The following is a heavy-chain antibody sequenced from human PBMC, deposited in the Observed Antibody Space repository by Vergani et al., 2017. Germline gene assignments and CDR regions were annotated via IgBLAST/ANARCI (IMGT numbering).Heavy chain of an antibody. CDR3: ARDRMGLRFPQPHYYGMGV. CDR2: IIPNFSPA. Sequence: QVQLVQSGAEVKKPGSSVRVSCKTSGGAFSTYAINWVRQAPGQGLEWMGAIIPNFSPARSAQKFQGRVTITADESKRSVYMELNSLRSDDSAVYYCARDRMGLRFPQPHYYGMGVWGQGTTVTVSS. J-gene: IGHJ6*02. V-gene: IGHV1-69*12. D-gene: IGHD1-14*01. CDR1: GGAFSTYA.